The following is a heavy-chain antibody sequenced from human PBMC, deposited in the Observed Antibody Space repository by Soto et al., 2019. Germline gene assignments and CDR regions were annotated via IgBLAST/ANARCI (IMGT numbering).Heavy chain of an antibody. J-gene: IGHJ6*02. CDR2: ISAYNGNT. CDR3: ARVREDEYTGYYGMDV. V-gene: IGHV1-18*04. Sequence: ASVKVSCKASGYTFTSYGISWVRQAPGQGLEWMGWISAYNGNTNYAQKLQGRVTMTTDTSTSTAYMELRSLRSDDTAVYYCARVREDEYTGYYGMDVWGQGTTVTVSS. CDR1: GYTFTSYG. D-gene: IGHD1-26*01.